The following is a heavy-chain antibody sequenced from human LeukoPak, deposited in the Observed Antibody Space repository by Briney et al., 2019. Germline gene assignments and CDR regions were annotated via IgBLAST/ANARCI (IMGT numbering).Heavy chain of an antibody. CDR3: AKDPPDYYDSSGYFDY. D-gene: IGHD3-22*01. CDR2: ISWNSGSI. CDR1: GFTFDDYA. Sequence: GGSLRLSCAASGFTFDDYAMHWVRQAPGKGLEWVSGISWNSGSIGYADSVKGRFTISRDNAKNSLYLQMNSLRAEDTAVYYCAKDPPDYYDSSGYFDYWGQGTLVTVSS. V-gene: IGHV3-9*01. J-gene: IGHJ4*02.